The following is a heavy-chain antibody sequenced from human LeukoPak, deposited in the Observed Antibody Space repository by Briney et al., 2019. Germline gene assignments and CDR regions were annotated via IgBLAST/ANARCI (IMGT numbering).Heavy chain of an antibody. J-gene: IGHJ4*02. Sequence: GGSLRLSCAASGFTFSNAWMSWVRQAPGKGLEWVAVIWYDGSNKYYTDSVKGRFTISRDNSKNTLYLQMNSLRAEDTAVYYCARGNDYSPFDYWGQGTLVTVSS. V-gene: IGHV3-33*08. CDR3: ARGNDYSPFDY. CDR2: IWYDGSNK. D-gene: IGHD4-11*01. CDR1: GFTFSNAW.